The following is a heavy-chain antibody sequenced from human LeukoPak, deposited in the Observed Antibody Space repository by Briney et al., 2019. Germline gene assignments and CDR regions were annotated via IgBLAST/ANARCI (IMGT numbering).Heavy chain of an antibody. D-gene: IGHD4-17*01. CDR1: GFTFDDYA. CDR2: ISYDGSNK. J-gene: IGHJ3*02. V-gene: IGHV3-30*18. CDR3: ANLSYWGATVIIDDAFDI. Sequence: GRSLRLSCAASGFTFDDYAMHWVRQAPGKGLEWVAVISYDGSNKYYADSVKGRFTISRDNSRNTLYLQMNSLRAEDTAVYYCANLSYWGATVIIDDAFDIWGQGTMVTVSS.